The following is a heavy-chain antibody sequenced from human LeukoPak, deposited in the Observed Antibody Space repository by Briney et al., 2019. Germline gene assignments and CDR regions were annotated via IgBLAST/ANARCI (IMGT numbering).Heavy chain of an antibody. CDR3: ARGLREYSSSKYYYYYYMDV. J-gene: IGHJ6*03. CDR2: IKHSGST. CDR1: GGSLSGYY. Sequence: SETLSLTCAVYGGSLSGYYWSWIRQLPGKGLEWIGEIKHSGSTNYNPSLKSRVTISVDTSKNQFSLKLSSVTAADTAVYYCARGLREYSSSKYYYYYYMDVWGKGTTVTVSS. D-gene: IGHD6-6*01. V-gene: IGHV4-34*01.